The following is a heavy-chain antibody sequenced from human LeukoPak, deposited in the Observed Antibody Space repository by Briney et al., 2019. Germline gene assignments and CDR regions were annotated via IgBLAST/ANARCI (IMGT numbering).Heavy chain of an antibody. CDR2: ISNSGTT. V-gene: IGHV4-31*11. CDR3: ARDVVVTSSPDCFDI. Sequence: SQTLSLTCAVSGDSVSSGGYYWTWIRQHPGKGLEWIGYISNSGTTSYNPSLKSQVSISVDTSNNQFSLRLSSVTAADTAVYYCARDVVVTSSPDCFDIWGRGTMVTVSS. J-gene: IGHJ3*02. D-gene: IGHD2-21*02. CDR1: GDSVSSGGYY.